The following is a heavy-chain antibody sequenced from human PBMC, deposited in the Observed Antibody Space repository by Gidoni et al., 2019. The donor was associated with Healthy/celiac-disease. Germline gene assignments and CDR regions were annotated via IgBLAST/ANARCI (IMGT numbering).Heavy chain of an antibody. CDR3: AGAGVDRYCIGCSCYCVRPVWADP. J-gene: IGHJ5*02. D-gene: IGHD2-15*01. V-gene: IGHV3-21*01. CDR2: MRGSGGCI. Sequence: EVQLVESGGGLVKPGGSLRLSCAASGFTFSNSSMNWVRQAPGKGLGWVSSMRGSGGCIYYAEQDRGRVTIFRDNAKNQLYLLMNSLRAEDAAVYYRAGAGVDRYCIGCSCYCVRPVWADPLGQGTLVTGSS. CDR1: GFTFSNSS.